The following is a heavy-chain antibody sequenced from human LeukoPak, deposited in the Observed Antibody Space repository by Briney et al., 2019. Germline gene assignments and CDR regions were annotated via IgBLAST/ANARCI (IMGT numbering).Heavy chain of an antibody. CDR3: ARETRTTVTSPGY. CDR2: ISYDGSNK. D-gene: IGHD4-17*01. V-gene: IGHV3-30-3*01. CDR1: GFTFSSYA. J-gene: IGHJ4*02. Sequence: GGSLRLSCAASGFTFSSYAMHWVRQAPGKGLEWVAVISYDGSNKYYADSVKGRFTISRDNSKNTLYLQMNSLRAEDTAVYYCARETRTTVTSPGYWGQGTLVTVSS.